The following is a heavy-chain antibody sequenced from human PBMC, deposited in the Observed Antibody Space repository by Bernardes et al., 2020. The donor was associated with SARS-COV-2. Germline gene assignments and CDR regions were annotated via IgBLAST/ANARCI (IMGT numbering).Heavy chain of an antibody. CDR2: INPNSGGT. J-gene: IGHJ5*02. D-gene: IGHD3-10*01. CDR3: ARADYYGSGSPYHNWFDP. Sequence: ASVKVSCKASGYTFTGYYMHWVRQAPGQGLEWMGWINPNSGGTNYAQKFQGWVTMTRDTSISTAYMELSRLRSDDTAVYYCARADYYGSGSPYHNWFDPWGQGTLVTVSS. V-gene: IGHV1-2*04. CDR1: GYTFTGYY.